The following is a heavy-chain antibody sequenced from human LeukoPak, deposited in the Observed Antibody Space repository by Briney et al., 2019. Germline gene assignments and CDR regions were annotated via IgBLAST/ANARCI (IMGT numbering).Heavy chain of an antibody. D-gene: IGHD7-27*01. V-gene: IGHV1-46*01. CDR3: ARVLLTGDHPFHP. Sequence: ASVKVSCKASGYTFTSYYMHWVRQAPGQGVEGMGMINPRGGSTSYAQKFQGRVTMTRDTSTSPVYMELSSLRSDDTVVYYCARVLLTGDHPFHPWGQGTLVTVSS. CDR2: INPRGGST. CDR1: GYTFTSYY. J-gene: IGHJ5*02.